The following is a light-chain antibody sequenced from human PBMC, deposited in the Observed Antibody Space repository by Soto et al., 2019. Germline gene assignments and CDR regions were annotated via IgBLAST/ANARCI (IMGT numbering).Light chain of an antibody. V-gene: IGKV3-15*01. J-gene: IGKJ1*01. Sequence: EMVMTQSPATLSVSPGERATLSCRASLSVSRNLAWYQQKPGQAPRLLIYGASTRATGIAARFSGSGSGTEFTLTISGLQSEDFAVYYCQQYNNWPGTFGPGTKV. CDR2: GAS. CDR1: LSVSRN. CDR3: QQYNNWPGT.